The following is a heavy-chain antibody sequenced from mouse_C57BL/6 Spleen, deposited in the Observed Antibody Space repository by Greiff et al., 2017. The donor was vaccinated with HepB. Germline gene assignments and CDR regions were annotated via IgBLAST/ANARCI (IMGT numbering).Heavy chain of an antibody. CDR2: ISDGGSYT. CDR3: AREGYYDYPFAY. Sequence: EVQGVESGGGLVKPGGSLKLSCAASGFTFSSYAMSWVRQTPEKRLEWVATISDGGSYTYYPDNVKGRFTISRDNAKNNLYLQMSHLKSEDTAMYYCAREGYYDYPFAYWGQGTLVTVSA. D-gene: IGHD2-4*01. CDR1: GFTFSSYA. J-gene: IGHJ3*01. V-gene: IGHV5-4*01.